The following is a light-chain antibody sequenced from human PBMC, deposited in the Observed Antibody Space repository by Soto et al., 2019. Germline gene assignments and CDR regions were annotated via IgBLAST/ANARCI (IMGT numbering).Light chain of an antibody. CDR1: QSVSSSY. CDR3: QQYGSSQT. J-gene: IGKJ1*01. Sequence: EIVLTQSPGTLSLSPGERATLSCRASQSVSSSYLAWYQQKPGQAPRLLIYGASSRATGIPDRFSGSGSGTDFTLTISRLEPEDFAVYYCQQYGSSQTFGQATKVDIK. CDR2: GAS. V-gene: IGKV3-20*01.